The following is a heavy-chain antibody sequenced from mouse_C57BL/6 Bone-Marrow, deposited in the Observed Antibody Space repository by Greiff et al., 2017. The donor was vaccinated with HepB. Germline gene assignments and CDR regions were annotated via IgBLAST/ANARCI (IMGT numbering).Heavy chain of an antibody. Sequence: QVQLQQPGAELVKPGASVKMSCKASGYTFTSYWITWVKQRPGQGLEWIGDIYPGSGSTNYNEKFKSKATLTVDTSSSTAYMQRSSLTSEDSAVYYCAREDRQPYYFDYWGQGTTLTVSS. D-gene: IGHD3-2*01. CDR1: GYTFTSYW. V-gene: IGHV1-55*01. J-gene: IGHJ2*01. CDR3: AREDRQPYYFDY. CDR2: IYPGSGST.